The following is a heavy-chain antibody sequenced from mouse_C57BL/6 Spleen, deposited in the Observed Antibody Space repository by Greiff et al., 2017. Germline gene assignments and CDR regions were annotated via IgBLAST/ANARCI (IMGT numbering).Heavy chain of an antibody. J-gene: IGHJ2*01. CDR2: IYPGSGNT. CDR1: GYTFTDYY. V-gene: IGHV1-76*01. CDR3: ARTGNY. Sequence: QVQLQQSGAELVRPGASVKLSCTASGYTFTDYYINWGKQRPGQGLVWIARIYPGSGNTYYNEKFKGKATLTAEKSSSTAYMQLSSLTSEDSAVYFCARTGNYWGQGTTLTVSS. D-gene: IGHD4-1*01.